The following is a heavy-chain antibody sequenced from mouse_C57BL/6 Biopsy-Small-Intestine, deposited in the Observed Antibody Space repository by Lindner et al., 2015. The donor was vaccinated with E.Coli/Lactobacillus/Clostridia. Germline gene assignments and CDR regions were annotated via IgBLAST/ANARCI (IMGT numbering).Heavy chain of an antibody. J-gene: IGHJ4*01. CDR3: ARGTRMDY. Sequence: VQLQESGPELVKPGASVKNSCKASGYAFSSSWMNWVKQRPGKGLEWIGRIYPGDGDTNYNGKFKGKATLTADKSSSTAYMQLSSLTSEDSAVYFCARGTRMDYWGQGTSVTVSS. D-gene: IGHD2-13*01. V-gene: IGHV1-82*01. CDR1: GYAFSSSW. CDR2: IYPGDGDT.